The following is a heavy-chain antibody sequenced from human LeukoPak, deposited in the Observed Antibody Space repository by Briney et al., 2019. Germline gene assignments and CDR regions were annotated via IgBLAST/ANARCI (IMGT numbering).Heavy chain of an antibody. V-gene: IGHV3-23*01. CDR1: GFIFSNYG. D-gene: IGHD3-10*02. J-gene: IGHJ6*04. CDR2: ITGGGGTT. CDR3: AELGITMIGGV. Sequence: GGTLRLSCAASGFIFSNYGMTWVRQAPGKGLEWVSSITGGGGTTYYADSVKGRFTISRDNSKSTLYLQMNSLRAEDTAVYYCAELGITMIGGVWGKGTTVTISS.